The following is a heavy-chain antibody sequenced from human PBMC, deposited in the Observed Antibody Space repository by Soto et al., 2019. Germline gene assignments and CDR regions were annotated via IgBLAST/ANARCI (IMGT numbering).Heavy chain of an antibody. CDR2: IYYSGST. J-gene: IGHJ5*02. Sequence: SETLSLTCTVSGGSITSSSFYWGWIRQPPGKGLEWIGIIYYSGSTYYNPSLKSRVTISVDTSKSQFSLRLSSVTVSDTAVYYCARLGAYYQSLDPWGQGTLVTVSS. V-gene: IGHV4-39*01. D-gene: IGHD2-21*01. CDR3: ARLGAYYQSLDP. CDR1: GGSITSSSFY.